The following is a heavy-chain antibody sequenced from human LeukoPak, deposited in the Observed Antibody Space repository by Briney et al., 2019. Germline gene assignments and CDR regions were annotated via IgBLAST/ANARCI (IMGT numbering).Heavy chain of an antibody. D-gene: IGHD3-22*01. V-gene: IGHV4-59*02. CDR1: GGSVSGYY. CDR2: IFYSGST. Sequence: SETLSLTCTVSGGSVSGYYWSWIRQPPGKGLEWIGYIFYSGSTNYSPSLKSRVSISVDTSKNQFSLKLSSVTAADTAVYYCARGAPSTPMEYYYDSSGYPNAPWGQGTLVTVSS. CDR3: ARGAPSTPMEYYYDSSGYPNAP. J-gene: IGHJ5*02.